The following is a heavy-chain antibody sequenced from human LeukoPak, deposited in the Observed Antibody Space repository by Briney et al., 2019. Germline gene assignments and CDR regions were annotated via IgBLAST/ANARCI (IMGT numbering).Heavy chain of an antibody. CDR1: GFTFSHYG. D-gene: IGHD6-6*01. J-gene: IGHJ6*03. V-gene: IGHV3-23*01. CDR3: ARSQPGFSIAAPFGYYMDV. CDR2: LSGSGNKT. Sequence: GGTLRLSCAAAGFTFSHYGRSWVRQAPGKGLEWVSSLSGSGNKTYYADSVKGRFTISRENSKDTVYLEMSSLRVDDTAVYYCARSQPGFSIAAPFGYYMDVWGKGTTVTVSS.